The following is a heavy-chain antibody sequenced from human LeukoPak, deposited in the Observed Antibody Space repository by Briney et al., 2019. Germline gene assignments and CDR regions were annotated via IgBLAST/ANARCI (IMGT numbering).Heavy chain of an antibody. J-gene: IGHJ4*02. V-gene: IGHV3-30*18. CDR1: GFTFSSSG. D-gene: IGHD6-19*01. CDR3: AKDFISGSAH. CDR2: ISSDGSNK. Sequence: GGSLRLSCAASGFTFSSSGMHWVRQAPGKGLEWVAVISSDGSNKYYADSVKGRFTISRDDSRNTLYLQMSSLRAEDTAVYLCAKDFISGSAHWGQGTLVTVSS.